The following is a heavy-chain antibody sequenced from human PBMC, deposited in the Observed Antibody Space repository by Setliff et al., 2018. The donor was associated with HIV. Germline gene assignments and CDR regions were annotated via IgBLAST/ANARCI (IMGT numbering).Heavy chain of an antibody. J-gene: IGHJ4*02. V-gene: IGHV1-2*06. Sequence: ASVKVSCKASGYTFTGYYMHWVRQAPGQGLEWMGRINPNSGGTNYAQKFQGRVTMTRDTSISTAYMELSRLRSDDTAVYYCAREYIVGATKAFDYWGQGTLVTV. CDR3: AREYIVGATKAFDY. CDR2: INPNSGGT. CDR1: GYTFTGYY. D-gene: IGHD1-26*01.